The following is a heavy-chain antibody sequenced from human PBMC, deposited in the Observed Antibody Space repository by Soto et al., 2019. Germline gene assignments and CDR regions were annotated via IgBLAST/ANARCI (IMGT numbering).Heavy chain of an antibody. V-gene: IGHV4-59*01. CDR2: IYYSGET. J-gene: IGHJ6*02. D-gene: IGHD3-10*01. Sequence: QVQLQESGPGLVKPSETLSLTCTVSGDSISRYYWSWIRLSPGKGLEWIGYIYYSGETNYNPSVKSRVTISVDSTKNPFSLKLCSVTAADTAVYYCARDHGGEFLKGSGMDVWGQGTTVTVSS. CDR3: ARDHGGEFLKGSGMDV. CDR1: GDSISRYY.